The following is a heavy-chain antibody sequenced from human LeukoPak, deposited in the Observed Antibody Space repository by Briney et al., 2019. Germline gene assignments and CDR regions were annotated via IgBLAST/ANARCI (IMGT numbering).Heavy chain of an antibody. V-gene: IGHV3-48*04. CDR2: ISSSGSTI. CDR1: GFTFSSYW. D-gene: IGHD3-10*02. CDR3: AELGITMIGGV. Sequence: GGSLRLSCAASGFTFSSYWMHWVRQAPGKGLEWVSYISSSGSTIYYADSVKGRFTISRDNAKNSLYLQMNSLRAEDTAIYYCAELGITMIGGVWGKGTTVTISS. J-gene: IGHJ6*04.